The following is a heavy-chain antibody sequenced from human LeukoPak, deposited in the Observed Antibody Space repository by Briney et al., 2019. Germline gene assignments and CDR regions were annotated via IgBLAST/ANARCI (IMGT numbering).Heavy chain of an antibody. V-gene: IGHV3-30*04. CDR1: GFTFSNYA. D-gene: IGHD3-22*01. Sequence: GGSLRLSCAASGFTFSNYALHWVRQAPGKGLQWVAIVSFDGSNEYYADSVKGRFTIFRDNSKNTLYLQMNSLRAEDTAVYYCARDYHYDSSGLFGYWGQGTLVTVSS. J-gene: IGHJ4*02. CDR2: VSFDGSNE. CDR3: ARDYHYDSSGLFGY.